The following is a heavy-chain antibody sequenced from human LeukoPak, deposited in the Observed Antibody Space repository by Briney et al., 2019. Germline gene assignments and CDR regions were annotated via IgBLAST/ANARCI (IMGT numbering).Heavy chain of an antibody. J-gene: IGHJ4*02. V-gene: IGHV4-34*01. CDR1: GGSFSGYY. CDR2: INHSGST. Sequence: SETLSLTCAVYGGSFSGYYWSWIRQPPGEGLEWIGEINHSGSTNYNPSLKSRVTISVDTSKNQFSLKLSSVTAADTAVYYCARIPPYYYDSSGYYYAFDYWGQGTLVTVSS. CDR3: ARIPPYYYDSSGYYYAFDY. D-gene: IGHD3-22*01.